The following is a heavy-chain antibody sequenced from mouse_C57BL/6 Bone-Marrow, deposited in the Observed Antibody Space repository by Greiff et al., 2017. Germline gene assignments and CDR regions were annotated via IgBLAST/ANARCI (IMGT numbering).Heavy chain of an antibody. D-gene: IGHD2-12*01. CDR3: TKLRENDGDWDLDG. J-gene: IGHJ1*03. V-gene: IGHV14-4*01. CDR1: GFTFKDYS. Sequence: VQLQQSGAELVRPGASVKLSCTASGFTFKDYSMHWVKQRPEQGLEWIGWIDPENGDTDYASKFQGKATITADTSSNTAYLQLSSLTSEDTAVYYGTKLRENDGDWDLDGWGTGTTGTVSS. CDR2: IDPENGDT.